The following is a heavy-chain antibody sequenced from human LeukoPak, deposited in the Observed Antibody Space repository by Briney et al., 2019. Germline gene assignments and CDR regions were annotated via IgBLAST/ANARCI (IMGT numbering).Heavy chain of an antibody. D-gene: IGHD4-17*01. J-gene: IGHJ4*02. V-gene: IGHV3-23*01. Sequence: GGSLRLSCAASGFTFSNYVMSWVRQAPGKGLEWVSVIGRSGHFTNYADSVKGRFTISRDNSKDTLSLQMSSLRAEDTAIYCCAKDRDDSGDYVFDHWGQGILVTVSS. CDR3: AKDRDDSGDYVFDH. CDR2: IGRSGHFT. CDR1: GFTFSNYV.